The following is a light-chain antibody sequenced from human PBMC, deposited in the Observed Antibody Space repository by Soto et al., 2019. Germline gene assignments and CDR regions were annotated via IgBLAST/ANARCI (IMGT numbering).Light chain of an antibody. CDR1: QSVSSY. CDR2: DAS. J-gene: IGKJ2*01. V-gene: IGKV3-11*01. Sequence: EIVLTQSPATLSLSPGERATLSCRASQSVSSYLAWYQQKPGQAPRLLIYDASSRATGIPARFSGSGSGTDFKLTISSLEPQDFAVYYCQHGSNWPRNTFGQGTKLDIK. CDR3: QHGSNWPRNT.